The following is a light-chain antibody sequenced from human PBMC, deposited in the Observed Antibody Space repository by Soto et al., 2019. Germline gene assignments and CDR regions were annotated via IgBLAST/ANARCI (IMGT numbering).Light chain of an antibody. CDR1: SSNIGNNY. V-gene: IGLV1-51*01. CDR2: DNN. J-gene: IGLJ2*01. CDR3: GTWESSLSAVV. Sequence: QSVLTQPPSVSAAPGQKVTISCSGSSSNIGNNYVSWYQQLPGTAPKLLIYDNNKRPSGIPDRFSGSKSGTSATPGITGLQTGDEADYDCGTWESSLSAVVFGGGTKLTV.